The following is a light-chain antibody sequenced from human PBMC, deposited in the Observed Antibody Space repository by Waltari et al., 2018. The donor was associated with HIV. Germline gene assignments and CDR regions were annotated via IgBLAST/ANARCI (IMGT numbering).Light chain of an antibody. CDR2: STN. Sequence: QTVVTQEPSFSVSHGGTVTRTCGLSSGSVSTTYYHSWYQQTPGQAPRTLSYSTNPRSSGVPDRFSGSILGNKAALTITGAQADDESDYYCVLYMGSGIWVFGGGTKLTVL. CDR3: VLYMGSGIWV. V-gene: IGLV8-61*01. CDR1: SGSVSTTYY. J-gene: IGLJ3*02.